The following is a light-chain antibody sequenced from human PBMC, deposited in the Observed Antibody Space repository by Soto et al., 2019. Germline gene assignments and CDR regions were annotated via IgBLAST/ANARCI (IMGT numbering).Light chain of an antibody. J-gene: IGKJ1*01. CDR1: QSILSW. CDR3: QQYDTYKWT. Sequence: DIQMTQSPSTLSASVGDRVTITCRASQSILSWLAWYQHKPGKAPKLLIYDASSLESGVPSRFSGSRSGTEFTLTISSLQPDDIATYYCQQYDTYKWTFGQGTKVDI. V-gene: IGKV1-5*01. CDR2: DAS.